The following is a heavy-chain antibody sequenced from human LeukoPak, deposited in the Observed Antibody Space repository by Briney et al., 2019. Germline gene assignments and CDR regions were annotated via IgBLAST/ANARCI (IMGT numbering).Heavy chain of an antibody. CDR1: GYTFSSYW. CDR3: ARQNDFRLDY. Sequence: GESLRISCKGSGYTFSSYWIGWVRQMPGKGLEWMGIIYPGDSDTTYSPSLQGQVTISVDTSIGTAYLQWSSLKASDTAIYYCARQNDFRLDYWGQGTLVTVSS. D-gene: IGHD3-3*01. J-gene: IGHJ4*02. V-gene: IGHV5-51*01. CDR2: IYPGDSDT.